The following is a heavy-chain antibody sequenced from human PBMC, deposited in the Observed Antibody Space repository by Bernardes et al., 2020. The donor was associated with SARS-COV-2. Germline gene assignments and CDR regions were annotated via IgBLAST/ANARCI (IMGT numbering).Heavy chain of an antibody. D-gene: IGHD7-27*01. CDR3: GKDPNWGSGY. J-gene: IGHJ4*02. CDR2: IHNSGGGP. V-gene: IGHV3-23*01. CDR1: RFTFNSYY. Sequence: RGSLRLSSVASRFTFNSYYMIWVRQAAGNGLEFVASIHNSGGGPVYGASVRGRFTDSRDNSKHTLYLQMDSLRADDTAIYYCGKDPNWGSGYWGPGTLVTVSS.